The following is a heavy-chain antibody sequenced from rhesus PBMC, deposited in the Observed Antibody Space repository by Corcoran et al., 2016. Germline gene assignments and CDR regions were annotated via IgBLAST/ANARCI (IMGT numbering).Heavy chain of an antibody. CDR3: ATDLKT. CDR1: VRSISIRSW. CDR2: ISGSGTNT. J-gene: IGHJ4*01. V-gene: IGHV4S10*01. Sequence: QVQLQESGPGLVKPSENLSLTCAVSVRSISIRSWWTFIRQPPVNGLEWIGYISGSGTNTNYNPSLKSRVNMSKDTSNTQFSLKLNSVTAADTAVYYCATDLKTWGQGVLVTVSS.